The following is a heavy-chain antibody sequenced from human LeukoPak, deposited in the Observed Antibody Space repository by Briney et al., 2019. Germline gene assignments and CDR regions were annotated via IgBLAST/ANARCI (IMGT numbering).Heavy chain of an antibody. CDR1: GFTFSSYA. D-gene: IGHD3-9*01. Sequence: GGSLRLSCAASGFTFSSYAMSWVRQAPGKGLEWVSVIYSGGSTYYADSVKGRFTISRDNSKNTLYLQMNSLRAEDTAVYYCARDGYDILTGSRDGFDYWGQGTLVTVSS. J-gene: IGHJ4*02. CDR3: ARDGYDILTGSRDGFDY. CDR2: IYSGGST. V-gene: IGHV3-66*01.